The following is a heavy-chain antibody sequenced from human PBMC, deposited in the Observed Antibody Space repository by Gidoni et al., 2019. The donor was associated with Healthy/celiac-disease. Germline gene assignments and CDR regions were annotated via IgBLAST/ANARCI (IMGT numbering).Heavy chain of an antibody. D-gene: IGHD5-12*01. Sequence: QVQLVESGGGVVQPGRSLRLSCAASGFTFSSYAMHWVRQAPGKGLEWVAVISYDGSNKYYADSVKGRFTISRDNSKNTLYLQMNSLRAEDTAVYYCARDRSGVATISCGDYWGQGTLVTVSS. CDR3: ARDRSGVATISCGDY. CDR1: GFTFSSYA. V-gene: IGHV3-30*04. J-gene: IGHJ4*02. CDR2: ISYDGSNK.